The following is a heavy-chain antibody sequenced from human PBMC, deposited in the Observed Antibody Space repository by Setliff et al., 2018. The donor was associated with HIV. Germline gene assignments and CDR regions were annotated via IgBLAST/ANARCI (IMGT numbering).Heavy chain of an antibody. J-gene: IGHJ6*03. D-gene: IGHD2-15*01. CDR2: IYYSGST. V-gene: IGHV4-39*01. CDR3: ARHPFYCSGGSCYSYYYYYMDV. CDR1: GGSISSSSYY. Sequence: SETLSLTCTVSGGSISSSSYYWGWIRQPPGKGLEWIGSIYYSGSTYYNPSLKSRVTISVDTSKNQFSLKLSSVTAADTAEYYCARHPFYCSGGSCYSYYYYYMDVWGKGTTVTVSS.